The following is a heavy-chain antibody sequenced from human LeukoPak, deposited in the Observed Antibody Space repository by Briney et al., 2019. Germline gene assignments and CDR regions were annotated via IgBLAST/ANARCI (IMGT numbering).Heavy chain of an antibody. CDR2: INTDGSST. Sequence: GGSLRLSCAASGFTFSSYWMHWVRQAPGKGLVWVSRINTDGSSTSYADSVKGRFTISRDNSKNTLSLQMNSLRAEDTAVYYCAKGNYDILTGYLHGVDYWGQGTLVTVSS. D-gene: IGHD3-9*01. J-gene: IGHJ4*02. V-gene: IGHV3-74*01. CDR3: AKGNYDILTGYLHGVDY. CDR1: GFTFSSYW.